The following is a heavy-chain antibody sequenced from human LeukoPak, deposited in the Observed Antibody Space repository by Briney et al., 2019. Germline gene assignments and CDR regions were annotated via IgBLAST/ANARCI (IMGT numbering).Heavy chain of an antibody. D-gene: IGHD1-26*01. V-gene: IGHV3-30*18. CDR1: GFTFSSYG. J-gene: IGHJ3*02. CDR2: ISYDGSNK. Sequence: GRSLRLSCAASGFTFSSYGMHWVRQAPGKGLEWVAVISYDGSNKYYADSVKGRFTISRDNSKNSLYLQMNSLRAEDTAVYYCAKRGIVGPEHAFDIWGQGTMVTVSS. CDR3: AKRGIVGPEHAFDI.